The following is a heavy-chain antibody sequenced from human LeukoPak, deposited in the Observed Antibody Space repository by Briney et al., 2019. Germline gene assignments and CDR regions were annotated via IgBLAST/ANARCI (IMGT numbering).Heavy chain of an antibody. D-gene: IGHD3-3*01. CDR1: GFTFSSYS. J-gene: IGHJ4*02. CDR3: ARELFWVDDY. V-gene: IGHV3-21*01. Sequence: GGSLRLSCAASGFTFSSYSMNWVRQAPGKGLEWVSSISSSSSYIYYADSVKGRFTISRDNAQNSLYLQMNSLRAEDTAVYYCARELFWVDDYWGQGTLVTVSS. CDR2: ISSSSSYI.